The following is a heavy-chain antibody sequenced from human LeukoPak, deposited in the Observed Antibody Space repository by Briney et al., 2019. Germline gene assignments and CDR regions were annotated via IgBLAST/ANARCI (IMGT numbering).Heavy chain of an antibody. Sequence: GGSLRLSCAASRFTFSSFAMSWVRQAPGKGLEWVSGITGSAGSTHYADSVKGRFTISRDNTKNTLYLQMNSLRAEDTAIYYCAKSSYYDSSGYYREYYFDYWGQGTLVTVSS. CDR2: ITGSAGST. V-gene: IGHV3-23*01. J-gene: IGHJ4*02. CDR3: AKSSYYDSSGYYREYYFDY. CDR1: RFTFSSFA. D-gene: IGHD3-22*01.